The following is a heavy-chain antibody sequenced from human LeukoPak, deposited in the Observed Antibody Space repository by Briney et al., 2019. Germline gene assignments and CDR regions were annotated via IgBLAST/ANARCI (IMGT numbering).Heavy chain of an antibody. CDR3: ARLVTTGSKIYYYYGMDV. Sequence: SQTLSLTCTVSGGSISSGGYYWGWIRQPPGKGLEWIGSIYYSGSTYYNPSLKSRVTISVDTSKNQFSLKLSSVTAADTAVYYCARLVTTGSKIYYYYGMDVWGQGTTVTVSS. J-gene: IGHJ6*02. V-gene: IGHV4-39*01. CDR1: GGSISSGGYY. CDR2: IYYSGST. D-gene: IGHD4-17*01.